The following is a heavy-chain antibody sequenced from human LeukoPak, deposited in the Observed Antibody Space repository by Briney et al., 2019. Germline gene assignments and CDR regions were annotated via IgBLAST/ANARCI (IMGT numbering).Heavy chain of an antibody. Sequence: SETLSLTCTVSGDSISSGNYWGWIRQPPGKGLEWIGSIFHTGSTYFNLSLKSRVTISVDTSKNQFSLKLSSVTAADTAVYYCARHEDFWSGYYSTYFDYWGQGTLVTVSS. J-gene: IGHJ4*02. CDR3: ARHEDFWSGYYSTYFDY. CDR1: GDSISSGNY. V-gene: IGHV4-38-2*02. CDR2: IFHTGST. D-gene: IGHD3-3*01.